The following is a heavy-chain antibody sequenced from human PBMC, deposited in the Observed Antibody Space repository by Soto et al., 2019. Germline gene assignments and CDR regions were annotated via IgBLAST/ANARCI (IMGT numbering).Heavy chain of an antibody. CDR1: GGSISSGGYY. D-gene: IGHD3-16*02. Sequence: SETLSLTCTVSGGSISSGGYYWSWIRQHPGKGLEWIGYIYYSGSTYYNPSLKSRVTISVDTSKNQFSLKLSSVTAADTAVYYCARATDEYDYVWGSYRYTRNCFDYWGQGTLVTVSS. CDR2: IYYSGST. J-gene: IGHJ4*02. V-gene: IGHV4-31*03. CDR3: ARATDEYDYVWGSYRYTRNCFDY.